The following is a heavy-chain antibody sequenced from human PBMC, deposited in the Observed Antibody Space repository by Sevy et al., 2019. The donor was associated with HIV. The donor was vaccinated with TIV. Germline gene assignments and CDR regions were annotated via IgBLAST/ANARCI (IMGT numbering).Heavy chain of an antibody. J-gene: IGHJ6*02. Sequence: GSLRLSCAASGFTFSDYYMSWIRQAPGKGLEWLSYISGSDGTTYYADSVKGRFTISRDNAKNSLYLQMNSLRVEDTAVYYCARDHVKDGYLGDYYYFPMDVWGQGTTVTVSS. CDR2: ISGSDGTT. V-gene: IGHV3-11*01. CDR3: ARDHVKDGYLGDYYYFPMDV. D-gene: IGHD3-16*01. CDR1: GFTFSDYY.